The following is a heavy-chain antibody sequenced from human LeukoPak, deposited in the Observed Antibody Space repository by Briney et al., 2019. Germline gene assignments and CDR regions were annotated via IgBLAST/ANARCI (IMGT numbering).Heavy chain of an antibody. J-gene: IGHJ5*02. D-gene: IGHD2-2*01. CDR3: ARAIGYCSSTSCRYNWFDP. CDR1: GYTFTNND. CDR2: MNPNSGNT. Sequence: GASVKVSCKASGYTFTNNDINWVRQATGQGLEWMGWMNPNSGNTGYAQKFQGRLTMTRNTSIRTAYMELSSLRSDDTAVYYCARAIGYCSSTSCRYNWFDPWGRGTLVSVSS. V-gene: IGHV1-8*01.